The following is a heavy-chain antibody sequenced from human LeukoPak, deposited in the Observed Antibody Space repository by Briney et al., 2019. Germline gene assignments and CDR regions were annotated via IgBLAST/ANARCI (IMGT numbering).Heavy chain of an antibody. J-gene: IGHJ4*02. D-gene: IGHD2-2*01. Sequence: GGSLRLSCAASGFTFSSYAMSWVRQAPGKGLEWVSAITASVGSTYYADSVKGRFTISRDNSKNTLYLQMNSLRAEDTAVYYCAKDGQVVPAAYFDYWGQGTLVTVSS. CDR3: AKDGQVVPAAYFDY. CDR1: GFTFSSYA. CDR2: ITASVGST. V-gene: IGHV3-23*01.